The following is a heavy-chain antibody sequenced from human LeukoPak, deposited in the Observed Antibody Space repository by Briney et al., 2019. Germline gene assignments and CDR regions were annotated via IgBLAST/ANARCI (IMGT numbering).Heavy chain of an antibody. V-gene: IGHV3-21*01. Sequence: PGGSLRLSCAASGFSFSSYSMNWVRQAPGKGLEWVSYISEGSTYTYYAKSVKGRFTISRDNAKNSLYLQMNSLRGEDTAVYYCARDDAATARASGMDVWGKGTTVTVSS. CDR3: ARDDAATARASGMDV. J-gene: IGHJ6*04. CDR1: GFSFSSYS. D-gene: IGHD6-6*01. CDR2: ISEGSTYT.